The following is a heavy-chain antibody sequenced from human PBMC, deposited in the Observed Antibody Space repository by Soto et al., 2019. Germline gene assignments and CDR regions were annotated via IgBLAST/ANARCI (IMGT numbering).Heavy chain of an antibody. J-gene: IGHJ4*02. Sequence: PGGSLRLSCAASGFTFSSYGMHWVRQAPGKGLEWVAVIWYDGSNKYYADSVKGRFTISRDNSKNTLYLQMNSLRAEDTAVYYCARDHVKGMLTGDVGYWGQGTLVTVSS. D-gene: IGHD7-27*01. CDR3: ARDHVKGMLTGDVGY. V-gene: IGHV3-33*01. CDR2: IWYDGSNK. CDR1: GFTFSSYG.